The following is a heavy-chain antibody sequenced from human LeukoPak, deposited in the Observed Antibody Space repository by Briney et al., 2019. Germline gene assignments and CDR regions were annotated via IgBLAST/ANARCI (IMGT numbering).Heavy chain of an antibody. CDR3: AKDPRYCSGGSCYVISGY. CDR2: ISGSGGST. D-gene: IGHD2-15*01. CDR1: GFTFSSYA. Sequence: GGSLRLSCAASGFTFSSYAMSWVRQAPGKGLEWVSAISGSGGSTYYADSVKGRFTISRDNSKNTLYLQMNSLRAEDTAVYYCAKDPRYCSGGSCYVISGYWGQGTLVTVSS. V-gene: IGHV3-23*01. J-gene: IGHJ4*02.